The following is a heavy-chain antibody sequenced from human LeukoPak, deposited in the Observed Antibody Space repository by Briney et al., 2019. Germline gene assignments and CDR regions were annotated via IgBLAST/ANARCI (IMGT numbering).Heavy chain of an antibody. CDR1: GFTFSSYA. V-gene: IGHV3-23*01. J-gene: IGHJ4*02. CDR2: ISGSGGST. CDR3: AKGGRSGVAAGIDY. Sequence: PGGSLRLTCAASGFTFSSYAMSWVRQAPGKGLEWVSAISGSGGSTYYADSVKGRFTISRDNSKNTLYLQMNSLRAEDTAVYYCAKGGRSGVAAGIDYWGQGTLVTVSS. D-gene: IGHD6-13*01.